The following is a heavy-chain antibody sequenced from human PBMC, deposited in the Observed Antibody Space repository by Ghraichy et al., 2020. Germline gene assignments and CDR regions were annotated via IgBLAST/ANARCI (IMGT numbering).Heavy chain of an antibody. CDR3: ASKWALHY. CDR2: ISSDGSSI. CDR1: GLTFSRDW. V-gene: IGHV3-74*01. J-gene: IGHJ4*02. Sequence: GGSLRLSCAASGLTFSRDWMHWVRQTPGKGLVWVSRISSDGSSISYADSVKGRFTTSRDNAKNTLYLQMNSLRAEDTAVYYCASKWALHYWGQGTLVTVSS. D-gene: IGHD1-26*01.